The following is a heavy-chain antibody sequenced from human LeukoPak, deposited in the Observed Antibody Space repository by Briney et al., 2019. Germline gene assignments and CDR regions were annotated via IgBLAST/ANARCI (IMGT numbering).Heavy chain of an antibody. CDR2: IKQDGSEK. D-gene: IGHD6-13*01. J-gene: IGHJ4*02. CDR1: GFTFSSYW. V-gene: IGHV3-7*01. Sequence: GGSLRLSCAASGFTFSSYWMSWVRQAPGKGLEWVANIKQDGSEKYYVDSVKGRFTISRDNDKNSLYLQMNSLRAEDTAVYYCARDSSPQQQLVTASSLDYWGQGTLVTVSS. CDR3: ARDSSPQQQLVTASSLDY.